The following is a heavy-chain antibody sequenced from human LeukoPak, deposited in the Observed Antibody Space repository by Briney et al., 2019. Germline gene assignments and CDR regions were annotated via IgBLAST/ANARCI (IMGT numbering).Heavy chain of an antibody. Sequence: GGSLRLSCAASGFTFSSYAMRWVRQAPGKGLAWVSAISGSGGSTYYADSVKGRFTISRDNSKNTLYLQMNSLRAEDTAVYYCAKIGSSGYKIIYFDYWGQGTLVTVSS. D-gene: IGHD3-22*01. CDR3: AKIGSSGYKIIYFDY. CDR2: ISGSGGST. J-gene: IGHJ4*02. CDR1: GFTFSSYA. V-gene: IGHV3-23*01.